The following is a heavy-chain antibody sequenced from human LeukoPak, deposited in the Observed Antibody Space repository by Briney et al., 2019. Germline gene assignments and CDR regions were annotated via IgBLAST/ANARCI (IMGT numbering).Heavy chain of an antibody. CDR1: GGTFSSYA. CDR3: ARRYYDSSGYYGYAFDI. CDR2: IIPIFGTA. Sequence: GASVKVSCKASGGTFSSYAISWVRQAPGQGLEWMGGIIPIFGTANYAQKFQGRVTITADESTSTAYMELSSLRSEDTAVYYCARRYYDSSGYYGYAFDIWGQGTMVTVSS. D-gene: IGHD3-22*01. J-gene: IGHJ3*02. V-gene: IGHV1-69*13.